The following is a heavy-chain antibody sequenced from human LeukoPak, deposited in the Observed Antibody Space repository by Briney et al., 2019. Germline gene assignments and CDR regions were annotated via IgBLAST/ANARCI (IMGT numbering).Heavy chain of an antibody. CDR1: GFTFSSYA. D-gene: IGHD3-22*01. CDR2: ISGSGGST. J-gene: IGHJ4*02. CDR3: AKGFEKVVVASYLDY. V-gene: IGHV3-23*01. Sequence: GASLRLSCAASGFTFSSYAMSWVRQAPGKGLEWVSAISGSGGSTYYADSVKGRFTISRDNSKNTLYLQMNSLRAEDTAVYYCAKGFEKVVVASYLDYWGQGTLVTVSS.